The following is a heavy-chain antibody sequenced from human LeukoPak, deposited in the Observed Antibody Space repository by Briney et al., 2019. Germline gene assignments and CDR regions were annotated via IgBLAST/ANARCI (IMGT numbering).Heavy chain of an antibody. Sequence: SETLSLTCTVSGGSISSYYWSWIRQPAGKGLEWIGRIYTSGGTDYNPSLKSRVTMSVDTSKNQFSLKLRSVTAADTAVYYCATWIAAAGYYAFDIWGQGTMVTVSS. CDR3: ATWIAAAGYYAFDI. J-gene: IGHJ3*02. CDR1: GGSISSYY. CDR2: IYTSGGT. D-gene: IGHD6-13*01. V-gene: IGHV4-4*07.